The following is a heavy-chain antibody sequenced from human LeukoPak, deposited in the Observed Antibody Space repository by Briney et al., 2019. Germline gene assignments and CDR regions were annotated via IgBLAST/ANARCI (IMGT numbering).Heavy chain of an antibody. CDR1: GGSRSSYY. D-gene: IGHD3-22*01. CDR3: AREVSHYYYDSSGYYPGQ. Sequence: PSETLSLTCTVSGGSRSSYYWSLIRQPSGKGLEWIGRSYTSGSTNYNPSLKSPVTMSVDTSKNQFSLKLSSVTAADTAVYYCAREVSHYYYDSSGYYPGQWGQGTMVTVSS. CDR2: SYTSGST. V-gene: IGHV4-4*07. J-gene: IGHJ3*01.